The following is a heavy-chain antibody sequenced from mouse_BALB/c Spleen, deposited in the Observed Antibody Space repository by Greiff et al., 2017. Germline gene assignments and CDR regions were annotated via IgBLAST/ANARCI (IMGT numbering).Heavy chain of an antibody. D-gene: IGHD1-1*01. J-gene: IGHJ3*01. CDR1: GYTFTSYW. Sequence: QVQLQQPGAELVKPGASVKLSCKASGYTFTSYWMHWVKQRPGQGLEWIGEINPSNGRTNYNEKFKSKATLTVDKSSSTAYMQLSSLTSEDSAVYYCAGLRLFAYWGQGTLVTVSA. CDR3: AGLRLFAY. CDR2: INPSNGRT. V-gene: IGHV1S81*02.